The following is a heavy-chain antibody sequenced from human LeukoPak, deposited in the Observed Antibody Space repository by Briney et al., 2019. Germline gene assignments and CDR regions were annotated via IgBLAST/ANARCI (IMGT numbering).Heavy chain of an antibody. CDR2: IYHGGST. CDR1: GYSISGGYY. J-gene: IGHJ3*02. V-gene: IGHV4-38-2*02. D-gene: IGHD3-9*01. CDR3: ARVAERTWLPYDAAFDI. Sequence: SQTLSLTCTVSGYSISGGYYWRWIRQPPGKGLEWIGTIYHGGSTYYNPSLESRVTISLDTSKNHFSLNLTSVTAADTAMYYCARVAERTWLPYDAAFDIWGLGTMVTVSS.